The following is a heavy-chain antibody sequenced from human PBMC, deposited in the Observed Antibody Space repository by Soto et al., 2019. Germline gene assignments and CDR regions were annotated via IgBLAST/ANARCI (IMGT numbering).Heavy chain of an antibody. Sequence: SVKVSCKASGGTFSSYTISWVRQAPGQGLEWMGRIIASIGIANYAQKFQGRVTITTDKSASTAYMELSSLSSEDTAVYSCARDMGFGLSDYWGQGTLVTVSS. V-gene: IGHV1-69*04. D-gene: IGHD3-10*01. CDR3: ARDMGFGLSDY. CDR2: IIASIGIA. J-gene: IGHJ4*02. CDR1: GGTFSSYT.